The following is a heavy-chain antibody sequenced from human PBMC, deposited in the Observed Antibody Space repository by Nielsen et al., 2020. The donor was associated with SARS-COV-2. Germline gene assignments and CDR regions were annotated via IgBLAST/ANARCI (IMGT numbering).Heavy chain of an antibody. Sequence: GGSLRLSCAASGFTFSSYGMHWVRQAPGKGLEWVAVIWYDGSNKYYADSVKGRSTISRDNSKNTLYLQMNSLRAEDTAVYYCARAQVGATFYGGIDYWGQGTLVTVSS. CDR1: GFTFSSYG. CDR3: ARAQVGATFYGGIDY. D-gene: IGHD1-26*01. V-gene: IGHV3-33*08. J-gene: IGHJ4*02. CDR2: IWYDGSNK.